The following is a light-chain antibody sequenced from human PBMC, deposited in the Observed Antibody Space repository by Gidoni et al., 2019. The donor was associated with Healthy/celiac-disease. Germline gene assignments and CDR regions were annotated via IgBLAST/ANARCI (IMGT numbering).Light chain of an antibody. CDR3: QQYGSSPPGT. V-gene: IGKV3-20*01. CDR2: GAS. CDR1: QSVSSSY. J-gene: IGKJ1*01. Sequence: EIVLTQSPGTLSLSQGERATLSCRASQSVSSSYLAWYQQKPGQAPRLLIYGASSRATGIPDMFSGSGSGTDFTLTISRLEPEDFAVYYCQQYGSSPPGTFGQGTKVEIK.